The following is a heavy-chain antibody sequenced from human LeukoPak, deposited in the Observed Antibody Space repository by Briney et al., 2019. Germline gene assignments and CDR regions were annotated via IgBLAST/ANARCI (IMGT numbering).Heavy chain of an antibody. V-gene: IGHV3-21*01. J-gene: IGHJ4*02. CDR1: GFTFSSYS. D-gene: IGHD2-15*01. CDR3: ARAFSGYCSGGSCYDGYYFVY. Sequence: GGSLRLSCAASGFTFSSYSMNWVRQAPVKGLEWVSSISSSSSYIYYADSVKGRLTISRDNAKNSLYLQMNSLRAEDTAVYYCARAFSGYCSGGSCYDGYYFVYWGQGTLVTVSS. CDR2: ISSSSSYI.